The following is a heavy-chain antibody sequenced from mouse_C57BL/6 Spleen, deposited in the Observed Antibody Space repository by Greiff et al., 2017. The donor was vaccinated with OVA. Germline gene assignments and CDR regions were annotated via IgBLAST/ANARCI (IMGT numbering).Heavy chain of an antibody. CDR1: GYSITSGYY. Sequence: EVQLQESGPGLVKPSQSLSLTCSVTGYSITSGYYWNWIRQFPGNKLEWMGYISYDGSNNYNPSLQNRISITRDTSTNQFFLKLNSVTTEDTATYYWARAGDWDWYFDGWGTGTTVTVSS. D-gene: IGHD4-1*01. V-gene: IGHV3-6*01. J-gene: IGHJ1*03. CDR3: ARAGDWDWYFDG. CDR2: ISYDGSN.